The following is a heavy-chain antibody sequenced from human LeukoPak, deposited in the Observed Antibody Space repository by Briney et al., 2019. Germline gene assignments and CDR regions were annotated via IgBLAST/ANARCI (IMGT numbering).Heavy chain of an antibody. CDR2: IYTGGST. CDR1: GGSISTYF. V-gene: IGHV4-4*07. Sequence: SETLSLTCTVSGGSISTYFWSWIRQPAGKGLEWIGRIYTGGSTNYNPSLTSRVTMSIHTSKNQFSLKVSSVTAADTAVYYCARGGAAADNFDYWGQGTLVTVSS. J-gene: IGHJ4*02. D-gene: IGHD6-13*01. CDR3: ARGGAAADNFDY.